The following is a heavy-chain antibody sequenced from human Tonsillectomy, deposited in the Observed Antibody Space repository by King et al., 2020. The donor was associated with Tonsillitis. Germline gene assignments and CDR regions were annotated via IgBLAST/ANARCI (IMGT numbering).Heavy chain of an antibody. CDR2: IYYSGST. CDR3: AREPDFGANSGAFDI. V-gene: IGHV4-59*01. Sequence: VQLQESGPGLVKPSETLSLTCTVSGGSIDSFYWSWIRQPPGKGLEWIGYIYYSGSTNYNPPLKSRVTIALDMSKNQFSLKLNSVTAADTAVFYCAREPDFGANSGAFDIWGQGTMVTVSS. D-gene: IGHD4-23*01. J-gene: IGHJ3*02. CDR1: GGSIDSFY.